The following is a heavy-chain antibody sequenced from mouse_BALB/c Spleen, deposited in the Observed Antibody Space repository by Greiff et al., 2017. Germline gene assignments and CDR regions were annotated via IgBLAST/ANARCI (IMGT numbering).Heavy chain of an antibody. D-gene: IGHD1-1*01. Sequence: LQQSGPELVKPGALVKISCKASGYTFTSYEINWVKQRPGQGLEWMGWIYPGDGSTKYNEKFKGKATLTADKSSSTAYMQHSSLTSENSSVYFWTRGITTGYFDYGGKGTTLTVSS. J-gene: IGHJ2*01. V-gene: IGHV1S33*01. CDR1: GYTFTSYE. CDR3: TRGITTGYFDY. CDR2: IYPGDGST.